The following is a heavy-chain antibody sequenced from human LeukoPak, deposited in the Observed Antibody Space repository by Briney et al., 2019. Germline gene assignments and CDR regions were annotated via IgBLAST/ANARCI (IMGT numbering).Heavy chain of an antibody. V-gene: IGHV4-59*01. D-gene: IGHD3-10*01. CDR3: ARGGYYGSGNDFRFDP. CDR2: IYYSGST. Sequence: SETLSLTCTVSGGSISSYYWSWIRQPPGKGLEWIGYIYYSGSTNYKPSLKSRVTISVDTSKNQFSLKLSSVTAADTAVYDCARGGYYGSGNDFRFDPWGQGTLVTVSS. CDR1: GGSISSYY. J-gene: IGHJ5*02.